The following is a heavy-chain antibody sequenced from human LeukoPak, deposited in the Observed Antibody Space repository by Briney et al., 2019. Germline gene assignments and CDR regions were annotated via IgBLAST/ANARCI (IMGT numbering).Heavy chain of an antibody. Sequence: PGGSLRLSCAASGFTFSTYGMHWVRQAPGKGLEWVAVMSYDGTNKYYADFVKGRFTISRDTSKNTLYLQMSSLRAEDTAVYYCARGYCSGGTCYPHDTFDIWGQGTMVTVSS. CDR3: ARGYCSGGTCYPHDTFDI. CDR1: GFTFSTYG. D-gene: IGHD2-15*01. V-gene: IGHV3-30*03. CDR2: MSYDGTNK. J-gene: IGHJ3*02.